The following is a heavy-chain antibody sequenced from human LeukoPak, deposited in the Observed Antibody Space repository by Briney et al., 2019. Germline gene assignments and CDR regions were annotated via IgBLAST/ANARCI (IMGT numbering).Heavy chain of an antibody. CDR2: IYYSGST. CDR3: ARGGDYGGNSAQADY. Sequence: SETLSLTCAVYGGSFSGYYWSWIRQPPGKGLEWIGYIYYSGSTNYNPSLKSRVTISVDTSKNQFSLKLSSVTAADTAVYYCARGGDYGGNSAQADYWGQGTLVTVSS. J-gene: IGHJ4*02. CDR1: GGSFSGYY. D-gene: IGHD4-23*01. V-gene: IGHV4-59*01.